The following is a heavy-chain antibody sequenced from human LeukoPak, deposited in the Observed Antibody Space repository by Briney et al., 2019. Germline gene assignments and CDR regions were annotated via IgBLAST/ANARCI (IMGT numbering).Heavy chain of an antibody. CDR1: GGSISSSNW. CDR2: IYHSGST. CDR3: ARDDATVFWFDP. Sequence: PSGTLSLTCAVSGGSISSSNWWSWVRQPPGKGLEWIGEIYHSGSTNYNPSLKSRVTISVDKSKNQFSLQLSSVSAAATVVYCCARDDATVFWFDPWGQGTLVTVSS. J-gene: IGHJ5*02. D-gene: IGHD2-2*01. V-gene: IGHV4-4*01.